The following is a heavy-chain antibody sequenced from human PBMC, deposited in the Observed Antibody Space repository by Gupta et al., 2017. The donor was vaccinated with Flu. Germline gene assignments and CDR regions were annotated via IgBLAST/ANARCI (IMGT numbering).Heavy chain of an antibody. D-gene: IGHD1-26*01. V-gene: IGHV4-59*01. CDR2: IRYSAGT. J-gene: IGHJ4*02. CDR3: ARSELLPYFDH. Sequence: NWNRKPPGKGLEWIGYIRYSAGTNYNPSLQSRVTISVDTSKHQFSLELSSVTAADAAVYYCARSELLPYFDHWGQGTLVTVSS.